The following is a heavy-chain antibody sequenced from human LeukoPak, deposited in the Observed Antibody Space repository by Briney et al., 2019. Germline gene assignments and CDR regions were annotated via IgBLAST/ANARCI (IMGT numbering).Heavy chain of an antibody. CDR2: FYSGGST. CDR3: ARGAVWFGEFIDAFDI. CDR1: GFTVSSNY. J-gene: IGHJ3*02. Sequence: QPGGSLRLSCAASGFTVSSNYINWARQATGKGLEWVSVFYSGGSTYYADSVKGRFTISRANSKNTVYLQMNSLRADDTAVYYCARGAVWFGEFIDAFDIWGQGTLVTVSS. D-gene: IGHD3-10*01. V-gene: IGHV3-53*01.